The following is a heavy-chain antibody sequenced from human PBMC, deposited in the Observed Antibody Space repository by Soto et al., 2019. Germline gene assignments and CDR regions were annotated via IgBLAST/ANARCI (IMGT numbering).Heavy chain of an antibody. CDR3: AGGGTAGGVHV. V-gene: IGHV3-33*05. CDR2: TSYDGSNN. D-gene: IGHD3-16*01. J-gene: IGHJ4*02. Sequence: QVQLVESGGGVVQPGTSLRLSCVGSGFTFRSYVIHWVRQAPGKGLEWVALTSYDGSNNFYGDSVKGRFTISRDNSRNTVGLQMDSLNLEDTDLYYCAGGGTAGGVHVWGQRPGVSVSS. CDR1: GFTFRSYV.